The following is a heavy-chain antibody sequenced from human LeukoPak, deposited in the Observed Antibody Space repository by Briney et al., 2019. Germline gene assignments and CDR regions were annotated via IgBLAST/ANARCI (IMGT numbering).Heavy chain of an antibody. CDR2: ISYDGSNK. V-gene: IGHV3-30-3*01. CDR3: ARGEGWLQGGYFDY. CDR1: GFTFSSYA. Sequence: GGSLRLSCAASGFTFSSYAMHWVRQAPGKGLEWVAVISYDGSNKYYADSVKGRFTISRDNSKNTLYLQMDSLRAEDTAVYYCARGEGWLQGGYFDYWGQGTLVTVSS. D-gene: IGHD5-24*01. J-gene: IGHJ4*02.